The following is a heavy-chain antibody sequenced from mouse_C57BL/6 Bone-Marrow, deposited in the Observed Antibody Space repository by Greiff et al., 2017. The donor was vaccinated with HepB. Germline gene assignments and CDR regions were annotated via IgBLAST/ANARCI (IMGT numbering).Heavy chain of an antibody. CDR1: GYTFTSYW. Sequence: QVQLQQSGAELVKPGASVKLSCKASGYTFTSYWMHWVKQRPGQGLEWIGMIHPNSGSTNYNEKFKSKATLTVDKSSSTAYMQLSSLTSEDSAVYYCASITTVVATSWDFDYWGQGTTLTVSS. CDR2: IHPNSGST. J-gene: IGHJ2*01. D-gene: IGHD1-1*01. V-gene: IGHV1-64*01. CDR3: ASITTVVATSWDFDY.